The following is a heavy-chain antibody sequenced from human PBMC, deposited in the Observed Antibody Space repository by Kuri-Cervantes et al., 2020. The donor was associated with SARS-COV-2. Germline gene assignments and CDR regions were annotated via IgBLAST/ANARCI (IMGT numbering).Heavy chain of an antibody. V-gene: IGHV4-59*12. D-gene: IGHD6-13*01. CDR2: IYYSGST. CDR3: AKDGESIAAAGNDY. Sequence: GSLRLSCTVSGGSISRYYCSWIRQPPGKGLEWIGYIYYSGSTNYNPSLKSRVTISVDTSKNQFSLKLSSVTAADTAVYYWAKDGESIAAAGNDYWGQGTLVTVSS. J-gene: IGHJ4*02. CDR1: GGSISRYY.